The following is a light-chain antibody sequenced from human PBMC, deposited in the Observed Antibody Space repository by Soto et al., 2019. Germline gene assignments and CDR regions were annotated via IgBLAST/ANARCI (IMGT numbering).Light chain of an antibody. V-gene: IGLV1-40*01. J-gene: IGLJ2*01. CDR1: SSNIGAGYD. Sequence: QSVLTQPPSVSGAPGQRVTISCTGTSSNIGAGYDVHWYQQVPATSPKLLIFVNSNRPSGVPDRFSGSKSGTSASLAITGIQAEDEADYYCQSYDNSLSVHVVFGGGTKLTVL. CDR3: QSYDNSLSVHVV. CDR2: VNS.